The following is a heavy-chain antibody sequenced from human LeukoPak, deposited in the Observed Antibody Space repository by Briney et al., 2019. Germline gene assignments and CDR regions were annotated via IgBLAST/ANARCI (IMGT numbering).Heavy chain of an antibody. V-gene: IGHV4-59*01. J-gene: IGHJ6*03. CDR2: IYYSGST. CDR3: ARDQSGYDPYYYYYMDV. CDR1: GGSISSYY. Sequence: PSETLSLTCTVSGGSISSYYWSWIRQPPGKGLEWIGYIYYSGSTSYNPSLKSRVTISVDTSKNQFSLKLSSVTAADTAVYYCARDQSGYDPYYYYYMDVWGKGTTVTVSS. D-gene: IGHD5-12*01.